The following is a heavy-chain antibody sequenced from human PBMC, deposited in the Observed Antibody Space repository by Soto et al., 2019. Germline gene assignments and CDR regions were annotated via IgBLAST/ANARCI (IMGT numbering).Heavy chain of an antibody. V-gene: IGHV3-15*01. Sequence: GGSLRLSCAASGFTFSNAWMSWVRQAPGKGLEWVGRIKSKTDGGTTDYAAPVKGRFTIYRDDSKNTLYLQMNSLKTEDTAVYYCTTLWQYQLLSKSGGVWGKGTTVTVSS. CDR1: GFTFSNAW. CDR2: IKSKTDGGTT. D-gene: IGHD2-2*01. CDR3: TTLWQYQLLSKSGGV. J-gene: IGHJ6*04.